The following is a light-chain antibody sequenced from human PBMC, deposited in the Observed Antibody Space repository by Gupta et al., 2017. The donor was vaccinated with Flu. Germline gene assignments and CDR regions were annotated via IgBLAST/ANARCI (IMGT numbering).Light chain of an antibody. J-gene: IGLJ3*02. CDR3: CAYAGSYTWV. CDR2: DVS. CDR1: SSDVGGYNY. V-gene: IGLV2-11*01. Sequence: QSPLPQLRQVSGPLGQSVTIPCPGTSSDVGGYNYVSWYQQHPGKAPKLMIYDVSKRPSGVPDRFSGSKSGNTASLTISGLQAEDEADYYCCAYAGSYTWVFGGGTKLTVL.